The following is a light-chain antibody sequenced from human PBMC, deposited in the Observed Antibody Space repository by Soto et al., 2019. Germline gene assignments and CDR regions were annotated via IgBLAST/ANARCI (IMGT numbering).Light chain of an antibody. J-gene: IGKJ1*01. CDR3: QQYNTYSAWT. V-gene: IGKV1-5*01. CDR1: QSISSW. Sequence: DIQMTQSPSTLSSSVGDRVTITCRASQSISSWLAWYQQKPGKAPKVLIYEASSLESGVPSRFSGSGSGTELTLTISGLQVDDFATYFCQQYNTYSAWTFGQGTKVDIK. CDR2: EAS.